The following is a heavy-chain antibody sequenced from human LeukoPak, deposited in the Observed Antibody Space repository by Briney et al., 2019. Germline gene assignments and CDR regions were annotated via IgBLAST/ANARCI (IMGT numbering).Heavy chain of an antibody. Sequence: GGPLRLSCAASGFTFGDYGMGWVRQDPAKGLAWGSGLNWNGGSPGYADSVRGRLTISRASGKNPLYLQMNSLRAEDTALYYCARDQGLSSYYYYMDVWGKGTTVTVSS. V-gene: IGHV3-20*04. J-gene: IGHJ6*03. CDR3: ARDQGLSSYYYYMDV. CDR2: LNWNGGSP. CDR1: GFTFGDYG. D-gene: IGHD3/OR15-3a*01.